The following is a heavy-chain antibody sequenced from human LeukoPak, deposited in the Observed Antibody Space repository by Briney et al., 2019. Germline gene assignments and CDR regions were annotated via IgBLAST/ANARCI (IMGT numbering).Heavy chain of an antibody. D-gene: IGHD6-13*01. CDR1: GFTFSSYE. Sequence: PGGSLRLSCAASGFTFSSYEMNWVRQAPGKGLEWVSYISSSGSTIYYADSVKGRFTISRDNAKNSLYLQMNSLRAEDTAVYYCARAPDYSSSWYFDYWGQGTLVTVSS. V-gene: IGHV3-48*03. J-gene: IGHJ4*02. CDR2: ISSSGSTI. CDR3: ARAPDYSSSWYFDY.